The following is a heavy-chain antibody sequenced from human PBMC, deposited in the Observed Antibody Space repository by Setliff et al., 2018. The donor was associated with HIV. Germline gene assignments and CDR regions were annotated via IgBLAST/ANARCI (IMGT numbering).Heavy chain of an antibody. D-gene: IGHD2-15*01. CDR1: GDSISNYY. CDR3: ARARRAGSGPKYFQH. Sequence: SETLSLTCTVSGDSISNYYWSWVRQPPGKGLEWIGYIYTTGSTNYNPSLKSRVTMSVDTSKNQFSLRLTSVTAADTAVYFCARARRAGSGPKYFQHWGQGTL. V-gene: IGHV4-4*09. CDR2: IYTTGST. J-gene: IGHJ1*01.